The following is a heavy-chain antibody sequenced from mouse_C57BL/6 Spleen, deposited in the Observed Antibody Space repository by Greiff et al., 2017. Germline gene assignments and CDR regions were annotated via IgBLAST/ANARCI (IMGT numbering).Heavy chain of an antibody. Sequence: QVQLQQSGAELVRPGASVKLSCKASGYTFTDYYINWVKQRPGQGLEWIARIYPGSGNTYYNEKFKGKATLTAEKSSSTAYMQLSSLTSEDSAVYFCARGLHWYFDVWGTGTTVTVSS. J-gene: IGHJ1*03. V-gene: IGHV1-76*01. CDR3: ARGLHWYFDV. CDR1: GYTFTDYY. D-gene: IGHD3-1*01. CDR2: IYPGSGNT.